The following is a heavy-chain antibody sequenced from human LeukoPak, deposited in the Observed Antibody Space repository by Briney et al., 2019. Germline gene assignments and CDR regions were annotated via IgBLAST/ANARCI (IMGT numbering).Heavy chain of an antibody. CDR2: ISAYNGNT. J-gene: IGHJ6*02. V-gene: IGHV1-18*01. CDR1: GYTFTSYG. D-gene: IGHD2-15*01. Sequence: ASVKVSCKASGYTFTSYGISWVRQAPGQGLEWMGWISAYNGNTNYAQKLQGRVTMTTDTSTSTAYMELRSLRSDDTAVYYCARDVIVVAYYYGMDVWGQGTTVTVSS. CDR3: ARDVIVVAYYYGMDV.